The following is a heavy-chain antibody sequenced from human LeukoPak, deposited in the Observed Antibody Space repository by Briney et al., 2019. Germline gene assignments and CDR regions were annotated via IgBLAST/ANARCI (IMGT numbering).Heavy chain of an antibody. CDR2: IYPGDSDT. D-gene: IGHD3-22*01. CDR1: GYSFTSYW. V-gene: IGHV5-51*01. Sequence: GASLQISCKGSGYSFTSYWIGWVRPLPGKGLEWMGIIYPGDSDTRYSPSFQGQVTISADKSISTAYLQWSSLKASDTAMYYCARVDSSGYLFPDYWGQGTLVTVSS. CDR3: ARVDSSGYLFPDY. J-gene: IGHJ4*02.